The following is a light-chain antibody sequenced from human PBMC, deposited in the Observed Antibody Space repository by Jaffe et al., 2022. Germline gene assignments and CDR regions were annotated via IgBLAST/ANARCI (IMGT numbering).Light chain of an antibody. CDR3: QSYDSSNSMGRV. CDR2: EDN. V-gene: IGLV6-57*02. Sequence: NFMLTQPHSVSESPGKTVTISCTGSSGSIASNYVQWYQQRPGSAPTTVIYEDNQRPSGVPDRFSGSIDSSSNSASLTISGLKTEDEADYYCQSYDSSNSMGRVFGGGTKLTVL. CDR1: SGSIASNY. J-gene: IGLJ3*02.